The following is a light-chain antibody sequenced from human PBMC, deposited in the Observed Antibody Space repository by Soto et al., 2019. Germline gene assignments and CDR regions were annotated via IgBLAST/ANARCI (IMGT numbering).Light chain of an antibody. CDR1: SSNIGAGYD. J-gene: IGLJ3*02. CDR2: SNN. Sequence: QSVLTQPPLVSGAPGQRVTISCTGSSSNIGAGYDVHWYQQLPGTAPKLLIYSNNNRPSGVPDRFSGSKSGTSASLAITGLQAEDEADYYCQSFDSSLSGWVFGGGTKVTVL. CDR3: QSFDSSLSGWV. V-gene: IGLV1-40*01.